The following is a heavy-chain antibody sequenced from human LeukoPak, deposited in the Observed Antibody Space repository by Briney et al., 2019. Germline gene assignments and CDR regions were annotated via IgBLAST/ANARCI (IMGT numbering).Heavy chain of an antibody. D-gene: IGHD2-2*01. CDR3: ARGVGYCSSTSCYWWFDP. CDR1: GFTFSSYW. J-gene: IGHJ5*02. Sequence: GGSLRLSCAASGFTFSSYWMHWVRQAPGKGLVWVSRVNSDGSSTSYADSVKGRFTISRDNAKNTLYLQMNSLRAEDTAVYYCARGVGYCSSTSCYWWFDPWGQGTLVTVSS. V-gene: IGHV3-74*01. CDR2: VNSDGSST.